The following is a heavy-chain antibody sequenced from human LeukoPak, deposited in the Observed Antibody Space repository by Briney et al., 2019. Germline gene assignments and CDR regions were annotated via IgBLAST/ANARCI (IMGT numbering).Heavy chain of an antibody. CDR1: GFTFSSYG. Sequence: GGSLRLSCAASGFTFSSYGMHWVRQAPGKGLEWVAVIWYDGSNKYYADSVKARFTISRDNSKNTLYLQMNSLRAEDTAVYYCARGGYYDSSGYYGMDVWGQGTTVTVSS. D-gene: IGHD3-22*01. J-gene: IGHJ6*02. CDR2: IWYDGSNK. V-gene: IGHV3-33*01. CDR3: ARGGYYDSSGYYGMDV.